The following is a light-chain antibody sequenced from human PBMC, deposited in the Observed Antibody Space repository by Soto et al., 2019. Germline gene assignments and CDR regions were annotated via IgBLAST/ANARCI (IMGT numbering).Light chain of an antibody. CDR1: SSDVGDYNY. Sequence: QSVLTQPASLSGSPGQSITISCTGTSSDVGDYNYVSWYQQHPGKAPKLMIFDVSNRPSGVSNRFSGSKSGNTASLTISGLQAEDEAEYYCSSYTSSSTYVFGTGTKVTVL. CDR2: DVS. CDR3: SSYTSSSTYV. J-gene: IGLJ1*01. V-gene: IGLV2-14*01.